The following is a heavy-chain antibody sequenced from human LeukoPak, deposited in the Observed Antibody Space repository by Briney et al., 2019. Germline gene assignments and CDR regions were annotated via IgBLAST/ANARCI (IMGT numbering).Heavy chain of an antibody. D-gene: IGHD6-19*01. CDR3: ARVYSSGWYRDFGYYYYGMDV. CDR2: INPSGGST. Sequence: ASVTVSFKASGYTFTSYYMHWVRQAPGQGLEWMGIINPSGGSTSYAQKFQGRVTMTRDTSTSTVYMELSSLRSEDTAVYYCARVYSSGWYRDFGYYYYGMDVWGQGTTVTVSS. V-gene: IGHV1-46*01. J-gene: IGHJ6*02. CDR1: GYTFTSYY.